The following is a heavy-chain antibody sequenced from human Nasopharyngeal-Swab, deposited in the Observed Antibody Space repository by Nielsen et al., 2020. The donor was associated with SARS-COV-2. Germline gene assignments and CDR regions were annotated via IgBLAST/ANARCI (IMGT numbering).Heavy chain of an antibody. CDR3: ARGLLGSSWYVY. V-gene: IGHV3-13*01. CDR1: GFTFSSYD. D-gene: IGHD6-13*01. Sequence: ESLKISCAASGFTFSSYDMHWVRQATGKGLEWVSAIGTAGDTYYPGSVKGRFTISRENAKNSLYLQMNSLRAGDTAVYYCARGLLGSSWYVYWGQGTLVTVSS. J-gene: IGHJ4*02. CDR2: IGTAGDT.